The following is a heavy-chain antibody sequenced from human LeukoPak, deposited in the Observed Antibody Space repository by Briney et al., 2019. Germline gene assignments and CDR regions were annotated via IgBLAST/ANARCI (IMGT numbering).Heavy chain of an antibody. Sequence: PGGFLRLSCAASGFTFSSYWMHWFRQAPGKGLVWVSRINTDGSSTSYADSVKGRFTISRDNAKNTLYLQMNSLRAEDTAVYYCARVSSSSWWALDYWGQGTLVTVSS. CDR3: ARVSSSSWWALDY. CDR1: GFTFSSYW. CDR2: INTDGSST. D-gene: IGHD6-13*01. V-gene: IGHV3-74*01. J-gene: IGHJ4*02.